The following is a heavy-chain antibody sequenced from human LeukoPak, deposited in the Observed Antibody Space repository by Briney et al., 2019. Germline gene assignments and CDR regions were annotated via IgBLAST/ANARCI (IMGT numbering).Heavy chain of an antibody. CDR2: INYSGST. D-gene: IGHD4-23*01. J-gene: IGHJ3*01. CDR3: ARAPGGKNAFDV. CDR1: GGSIGNYY. V-gene: IGHV4-59*08. Sequence: PSETLSLTCSVSGGSIGNYYWNWIRQFPGKGLQWIGFINYSGSTNYNPSLKSRVSMSVDTSRNQLSLKLSSVTAADTAVYYCARAPGGKNAFDVWGQGTAVTVSS.